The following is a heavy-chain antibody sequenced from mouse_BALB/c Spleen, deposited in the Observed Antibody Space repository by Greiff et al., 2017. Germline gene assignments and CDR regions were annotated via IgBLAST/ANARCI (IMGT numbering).Heavy chain of an antibody. J-gene: IGHJ4*01. D-gene: IGHD2-4*01. Sequence: EVMLVESGGGLVQPGGSLKLSCAASGFTFSSYGMSWVRQTPDKRLELVATINSNGGSTYYPDSVKGRFTISRDNAKNTLYLQMSSLKSEDTAMYYCARGGHDYDGMDYWGQGTSVTVSS. CDR3: ARGGHDYDGMDY. CDR2: INSNGGST. V-gene: IGHV5-6-3*01. CDR1: GFTFSSYG.